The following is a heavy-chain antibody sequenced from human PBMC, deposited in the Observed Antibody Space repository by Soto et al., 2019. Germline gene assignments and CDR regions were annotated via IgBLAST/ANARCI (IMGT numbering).Heavy chain of an antibody. CDR2: IKEEGSET. V-gene: IGHV3-7*03. J-gene: IGHJ6*04. D-gene: IGHD2-21*02. Sequence: VQLVESGGGLVQPGGSLRLSCAASGFTFANSWMAWVRQAPGKGLEWVANIKEEGSETYYVDSLRGRFAISRDNAKSSLFNKMTGLRADDTAVEFCAREASPDVLRDLLMRQRAKIWGGDPSRGLGQYSYGMDVWGGGTTGTVSS. CDR3: AREASPDVLRDLLMRQRAKIWGGDPSRGLGQYSYGMDV. CDR1: GFTFANSW.